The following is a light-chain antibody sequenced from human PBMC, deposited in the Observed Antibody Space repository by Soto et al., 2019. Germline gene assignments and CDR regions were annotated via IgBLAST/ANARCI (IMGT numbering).Light chain of an antibody. J-gene: IGLJ1*01. Sequence: QSALTQPPSASGSPGQSVTISCTGTSSDVGGYNYVSWYQQHPGKAPKLMIYEVSKRPSGVPDRFSGSKSGNTASLTVSGVQAEDEADYYCTSYAGSNNFFYVFGTGTKLTVL. CDR1: SSDVGGYNY. CDR3: TSYAGSNNFFYV. V-gene: IGLV2-8*01. CDR2: EVS.